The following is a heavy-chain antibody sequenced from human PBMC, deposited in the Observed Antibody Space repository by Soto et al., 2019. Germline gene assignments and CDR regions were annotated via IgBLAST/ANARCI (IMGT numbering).Heavy chain of an antibody. CDR2: IISNDEK. Sequence: QVTLKESGPVLVKPTETLTLTCTVSGFSLSNARLGVSWIRQPPGKALEWLAHIISNDEKSYSTSLKSRLTISKDTSKSQVVLTMTNMDPVDTATYYCARISPCGLGGRYFGRWGQGTLVTVSS. V-gene: IGHV2-26*01. CDR1: GFSLSNARLG. J-gene: IGHJ5*02. CDR3: ARISPCGLGGRYFGR. D-gene: IGHD2-15*01.